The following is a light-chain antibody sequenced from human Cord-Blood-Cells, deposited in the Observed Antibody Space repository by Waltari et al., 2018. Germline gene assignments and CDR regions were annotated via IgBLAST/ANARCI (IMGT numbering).Light chain of an antibody. CDR2: DVS. CDR3: SSYTSSSTWV. CDR1: SSDVGGYNY. J-gene: IGLJ3*02. V-gene: IGLV2-14*01. Sequence: QSAPTQPASVSGSPGQSITISCTGTSSDVGGYNYVSWYQQHPGKAPKLMIYDVSNRPSGVSNRVSGSKSGNTASLTISGLQAEDEADYYCSSYTSSSTWVFGGGTKLTVL.